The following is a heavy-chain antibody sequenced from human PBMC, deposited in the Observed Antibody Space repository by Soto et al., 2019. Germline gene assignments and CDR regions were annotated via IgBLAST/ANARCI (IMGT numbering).Heavy chain of an antibody. J-gene: IGHJ2*01. D-gene: IGHD2-2*01. CDR3: ARDGGGVVVPAADWYFDL. V-gene: IGHV1-69*08. Sequence: QVQLVQSGAEVKKPGSSVKVSCKASGGTFSSYTISWVRQAPGQGLEWMGRIIPILGIANYAQKFQGRVTITADKSKGTAYMELGSLRSEDTAVYYCARDGGGVVVPAADWYFDLWGRGTLVTVSS. CDR2: IIPILGIA. CDR1: GGTFSSYT.